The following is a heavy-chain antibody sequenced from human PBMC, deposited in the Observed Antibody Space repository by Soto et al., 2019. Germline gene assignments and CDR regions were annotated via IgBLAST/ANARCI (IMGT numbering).Heavy chain of an antibody. V-gene: IGHV1-8*01. J-gene: IGHJ4*02. CDR3: ALDAIAEAARGY. Sequence: ASVKVSCKASGYTFTSYDSNWVRQATGQGLEWMGWMNPNSGNTGYAQKFQGRVTMTRNTSISTAYMELSSLRSEDTAVYYCALDAIAEAARGYWGRGNRIAVCS. CDR1: GYTFTSYD. CDR2: MNPNSGNT. D-gene: IGHD6-13*01.